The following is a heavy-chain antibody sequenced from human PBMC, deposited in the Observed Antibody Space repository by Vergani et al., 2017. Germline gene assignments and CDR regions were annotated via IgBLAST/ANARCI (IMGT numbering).Heavy chain of an antibody. CDR3: ARGVDSSASAPDY. V-gene: IGHV3-53*01. D-gene: IGHD3-22*01. CDR2: IYSGGST. J-gene: IGHJ4*02. Sequence: EVQLVESGGGLFQPGGSLRLSCAASGFTVSSNHMTWVRQAPGKGLEWVSVIYSGGSTNYADAVKGRFTISRDNSKNTLYLQMNSLRADDAALYYCARGVDSSASAPDYWGQGTLVTVSS. CDR1: GFTVSSNH.